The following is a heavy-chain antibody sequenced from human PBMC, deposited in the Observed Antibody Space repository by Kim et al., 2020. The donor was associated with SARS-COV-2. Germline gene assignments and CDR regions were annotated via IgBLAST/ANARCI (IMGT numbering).Heavy chain of an antibody. CDR1: GGSFSGYY. Sequence: SETLSLTCAVYGGSFSGYYWSWIRKPPGKGLEWIGEINHSGSTNYNPSLKSRVTISVDTSKNQFSLKLSSVTAADTAVYYCARGWGERITIFGVVIILYGRNWFDPWGQGTLVTVSS. V-gene: IGHV4-34*01. CDR3: ARGWGERITIFGVVIILYGRNWFDP. J-gene: IGHJ5*02. CDR2: INHSGST. D-gene: IGHD3-3*01.